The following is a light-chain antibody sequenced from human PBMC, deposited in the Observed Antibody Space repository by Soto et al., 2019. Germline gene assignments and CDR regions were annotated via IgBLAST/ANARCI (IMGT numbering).Light chain of an antibody. CDR3: CSFAGSYTFGV. CDR1: SSDVGDYNY. Sequence: QSALTQPRSVSGSPGQSVTISCTGTSSDVGDYNYVSWYQQYPGKAPKLVIYDVSKRPSGVPDRFSGSKSGNTASLTISGLQADDEADYYCCSFAGSYTFGVFGGGTKVTVL. J-gene: IGLJ3*02. CDR2: DVS. V-gene: IGLV2-11*01.